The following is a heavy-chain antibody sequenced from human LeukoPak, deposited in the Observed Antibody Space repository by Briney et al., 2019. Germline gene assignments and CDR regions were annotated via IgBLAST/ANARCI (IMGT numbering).Heavy chain of an antibody. J-gene: IGHJ4*02. V-gene: IGHV3-23*01. Sequence: GGSLRLSCAASGFTLSSYAMSWVRQAPGKGLEWVSAISGSGGSTYYADSVKGRFTISRDNSKNTLYLQMNSLRAEDTAVYYCAKGSSSYYYRYWGQGTLVTVSS. D-gene: IGHD3-22*01. CDR3: AKGSSSYYYRY. CDR2: ISGSGGST. CDR1: GFTLSSYA.